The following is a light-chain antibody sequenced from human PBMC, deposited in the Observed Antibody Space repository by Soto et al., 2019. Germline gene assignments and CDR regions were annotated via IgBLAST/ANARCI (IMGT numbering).Light chain of an antibody. CDR3: QQRSNLVS. V-gene: IGKV3-11*01. CDR1: QSVSSD. Sequence: ELVMTQAPATLSVSPGERATLSCRASQSVSSDLAWYQQKPGQAPRLLIYAAYTRASGIPARFSGSGSGTDITLTISSLEHEEFAVYYCQQRSNLVSFGPGTRLEIK. J-gene: IGKJ5*01. CDR2: AAY.